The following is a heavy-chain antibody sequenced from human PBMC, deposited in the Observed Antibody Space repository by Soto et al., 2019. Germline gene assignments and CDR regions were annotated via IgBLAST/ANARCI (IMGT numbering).Heavy chain of an antibody. Sequence: SETLSLTCTVSGGSISSKTSYWGWIRPPPGKGLEWIGTIYYSGSTYYNPSLRSRVTLSVDTSKDQFSLKLSSVTAADTAVYYCARDDSSKIYYFDYWGQGVLVTVSS. CDR3: ARDDSSKIYYFDY. D-gene: IGHD4-4*01. CDR1: GGSISSKTSY. V-gene: IGHV4-39*02. CDR2: IYYSGST. J-gene: IGHJ4*02.